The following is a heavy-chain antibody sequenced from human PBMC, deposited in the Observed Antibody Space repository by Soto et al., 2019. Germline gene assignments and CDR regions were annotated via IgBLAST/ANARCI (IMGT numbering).Heavy chain of an antibody. CDR1: GFTFSDHY. CDR3: ARNTLSAAGSDNSGLDA. D-gene: IGHD6-13*01. J-gene: IGHJ6*02. V-gene: IGHV3-11*01. Sequence: QVQLVESGGGLVEPGGSLRLSCATSGFTFSDHYMSWIRQAPGKGLAWVAYISGSGFTIYNADSVKGRFTISRDNAKNSVYLQMDSLRAEDTAVYYCARNTLSAAGSDNSGLDAWGRGTTVAVSS. CDR2: ISGSGFTI.